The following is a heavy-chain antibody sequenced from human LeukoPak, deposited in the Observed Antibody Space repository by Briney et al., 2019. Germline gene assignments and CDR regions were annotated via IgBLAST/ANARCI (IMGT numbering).Heavy chain of an antibody. Sequence: GALRLSCTASGFTFSTYPMYWVRQAPGKGLEWVSAITGNGDTTYYADSMKGRFTLSRDNSKSMLYLQMNSLRAEDTAVYYCASSRAYGFLDYWGQGSLVTVSS. CDR1: GFTFSTYP. J-gene: IGHJ4*02. CDR3: ASSRAYGFLDY. CDR2: ITGNGDTT. V-gene: IGHV3-23*01. D-gene: IGHD3-10*01.